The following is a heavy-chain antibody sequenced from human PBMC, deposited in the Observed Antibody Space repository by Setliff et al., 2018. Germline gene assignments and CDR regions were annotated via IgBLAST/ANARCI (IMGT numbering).Heavy chain of an antibody. D-gene: IGHD5-18*01. CDR2: LNPSSGDT. CDR3: ARTLGYSYGPYYYYYYMDV. V-gene: IGHV1-8*02. J-gene: IGHJ6*03. CDR1: GYPFTSYD. Sequence: ASVKVSCKASGYPFTSYDIHWLRLTSGQGLEWMGWLNPSSGDTGFATKFQGRVTVTRDTSISTAYMELSSLTSDDTAVYYCARTLGYSYGPYYYYYYMDVWGKGTTVTVSS.